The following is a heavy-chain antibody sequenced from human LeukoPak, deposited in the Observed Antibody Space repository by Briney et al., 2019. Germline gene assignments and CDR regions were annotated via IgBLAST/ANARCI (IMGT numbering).Heavy chain of an antibody. Sequence: SETLSLTCTVSSGSFSSYYWNWIRQPAGKGLEWIGRIYITESTNYNPSLKSRVTMSVDTSKNQFSLNLSSVTAADTAVYYCARGRGYYQDYWGQGTLVTVSS. CDR1: SGSFSSYY. CDR2: IYITEST. D-gene: IGHD3-22*01. CDR3: ARGRGYYQDY. J-gene: IGHJ4*02. V-gene: IGHV4-4*07.